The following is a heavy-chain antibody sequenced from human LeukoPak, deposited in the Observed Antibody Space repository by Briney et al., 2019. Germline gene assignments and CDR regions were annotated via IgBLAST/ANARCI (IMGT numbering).Heavy chain of an antibody. CDR2: ISSSSSTI. CDR3: ARELFDCCSGYSFYYYYYYMDV. J-gene: IGHJ6*03. Sequence: PGGSLRLSCAASGFTFSSYCMNWVRQAPGKGLEWVSYISSSSSTIYYADSVKGRFTISRDNAKNSLYLQMNSLRAEDTAVYYCARELFDCCSGYSFYYYYYYMDVWGKGTTVTVSS. V-gene: IGHV3-48*04. D-gene: IGHD3-3*01. CDR1: GFTFSSYC.